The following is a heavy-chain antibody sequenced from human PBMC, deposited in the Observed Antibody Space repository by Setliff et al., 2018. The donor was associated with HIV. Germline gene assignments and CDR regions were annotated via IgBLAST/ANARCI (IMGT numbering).Heavy chain of an antibody. V-gene: IGHV4-34*01. J-gene: IGHJ6*03. CDR1: GGSFSGYY. CDR3: ARDKMEAPAGTKGYYYMDL. Sequence: PSETLSLTCAVYGGSFSGYYWSWIRQPPGKGLEWIGEINHSGSTNYNPSLKSRVTISVDTSKNQFSLKLSSVTAADTAVYYCARDKMEAPAGTKGYYYMDLWGGGTTVTVSS. D-gene: IGHD2-2*01. CDR2: INHSGST.